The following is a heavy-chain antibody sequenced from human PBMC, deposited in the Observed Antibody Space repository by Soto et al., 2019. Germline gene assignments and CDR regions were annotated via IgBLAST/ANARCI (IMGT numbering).Heavy chain of an antibody. V-gene: IGHV3-23*01. Sequence: EVQLLESGGGLVQPGGSLRVSCAASGFTFSSYAMNWVRQAPGKGLEWVSSIGGSGSTTYYADSVKGRFTISRDNSKNTLYLQMNSLTAEDTAVYYSAKDNYGDYYYYGMDVWGQGTTVTVSS. J-gene: IGHJ6*02. CDR1: GFTFSSYA. D-gene: IGHD4-17*01. CDR2: IGGSGSTT. CDR3: AKDNYGDYYYYGMDV.